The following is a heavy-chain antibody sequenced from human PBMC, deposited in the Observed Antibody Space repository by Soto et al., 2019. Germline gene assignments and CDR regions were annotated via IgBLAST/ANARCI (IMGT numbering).Heavy chain of an antibody. Sequence: PVGSLRLSCAASGFTFSSYEMNWVRQAPGKGLEWVSYISSSGSTIYYADSVKGRFTISRDNAKNSLYLQMNSLRAEDTAVYYCARDTGAHSFDYWGQGTLVTVSS. CDR2: ISSSGSTI. CDR3: ARDTGAHSFDY. V-gene: IGHV3-48*03. CDR1: GFTFSSYE. J-gene: IGHJ4*02. D-gene: IGHD4-4*01.